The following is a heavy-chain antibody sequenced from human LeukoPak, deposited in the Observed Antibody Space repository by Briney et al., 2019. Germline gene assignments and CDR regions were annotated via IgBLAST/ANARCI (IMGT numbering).Heavy chain of an antibody. J-gene: IGHJ3*02. CDR2: IIPIFGTA. V-gene: IGHV1-69*13. CDR1: GGTFSSYA. CDR3: ARHRGDIVVVPAAQNDAFDI. Sequence: SVKVSCKASGGTFSSYAISWVRQAPGQGLEWMGGIIPIFGTANYAQKFQGRVTITADESTSTAYMELSSLRSEDTAVYYCARHRGDIVVVPAAQNDAFDIWGQGTMVTVSS. D-gene: IGHD2-2*01.